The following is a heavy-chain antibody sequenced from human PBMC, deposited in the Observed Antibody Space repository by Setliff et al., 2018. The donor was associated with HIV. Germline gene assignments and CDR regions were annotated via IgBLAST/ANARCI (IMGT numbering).Heavy chain of an antibody. Sequence: PGGSLRLSCAASGFTFSTYWMNWVRQAPGKGLEWVASIKHDGSERYYVDSVKGRFTISRDNDKNSLYLQMNSLRAEDTAVYYCARGDYGSGSYYPYYFYYGMDVWGQGTTVTVSS. CDR3: ARGDYGSGSYYPYYFYYGMDV. J-gene: IGHJ6*02. CDR1: GFTFSTYW. V-gene: IGHV3-7*04. CDR2: IKHDGSER. D-gene: IGHD3-10*01.